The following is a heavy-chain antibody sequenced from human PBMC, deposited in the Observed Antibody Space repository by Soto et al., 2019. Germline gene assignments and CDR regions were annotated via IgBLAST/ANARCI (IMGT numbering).Heavy chain of an antibody. CDR2: INPNGGVT. CDR1: GDSFNDYY. J-gene: IGHJ6*03. V-gene: IGHV1-2*04. CDR3: ARESGGATATLDYYYFYMDV. Sequence: QVQLVQSGAEVRKPGASVTVSCRSSGDSFNDYYIHWVRQAPGQGFEWMGWINPNGGVTKSAQRFQGWVSMTRDTSIRTVYMQLSRLRSDATAVYYCARESGGATATLDYYYFYMDVWGTGTTVTVSS. D-gene: IGHD5-12*01.